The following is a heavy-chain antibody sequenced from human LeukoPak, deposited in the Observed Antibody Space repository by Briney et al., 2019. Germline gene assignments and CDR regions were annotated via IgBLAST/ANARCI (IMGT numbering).Heavy chain of an antibody. V-gene: IGHV4-30-2*01. CDR1: GGSISSGGYS. D-gene: IGHD4-11*01. CDR3: ARAPVTNYYYYMDV. J-gene: IGHJ6*03. CDR2: IYHSGST. Sequence: SETLSFTCAVSGGSISSGGYSWSWIRQPPGKGLEWIGYIYHSGSTYYNPSLKSRVTISVDRSKNQFSLKLSSVTAADTAVYYCARAPVTNYYYYMDVWGKGTTVTVSS.